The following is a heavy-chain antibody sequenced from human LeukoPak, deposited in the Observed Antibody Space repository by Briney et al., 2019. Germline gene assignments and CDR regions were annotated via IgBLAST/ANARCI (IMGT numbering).Heavy chain of an antibody. D-gene: IGHD3-22*01. CDR2: INHSGST. CDR3: ARGGPGYYDSSGQGPFDY. Sequence: PSETLSLTCTGSGGSISSYYWSWIRQPPGKGLGWIGEINHSGSTNYNPSLKSRVTISVDTSKNQFSLKLSSVTAADTAVYYCARGGPGYYDSSGQGPFDYWGQGTLVTVSS. V-gene: IGHV4-34*01. CDR1: GGSISSYY. J-gene: IGHJ4*02.